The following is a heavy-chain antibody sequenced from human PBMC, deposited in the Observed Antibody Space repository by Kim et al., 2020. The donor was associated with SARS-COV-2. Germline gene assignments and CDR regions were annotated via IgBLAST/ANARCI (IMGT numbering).Heavy chain of an antibody. D-gene: IGHD4-17*01. CDR2: ISGSGGST. CDR3: AKDPNYGDFLGIDY. CDR1: GFTFSSYA. Sequence: GGSLRLSCAASGFTFSSYAMSWVRQAPGKGLEWVSAISGSGGSTYYADSVKGRFTISRDNSKNTLYLQMNSLRAEDTAVYYCAKDPNYGDFLGIDYWGQGTLVTVSS. V-gene: IGHV3-23*01. J-gene: IGHJ4*02.